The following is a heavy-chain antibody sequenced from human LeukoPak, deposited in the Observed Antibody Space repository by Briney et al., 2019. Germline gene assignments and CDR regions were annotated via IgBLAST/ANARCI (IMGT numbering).Heavy chain of an antibody. D-gene: IGHD3-22*01. Sequence: GWSLTHSCPASGFTFRNYRMHWVRQAPAKGLEWVAVISYDVGKKYYADSVKGRFTISRDNSKNTLYLQMNSLRAEDTAVYYCAKDDYYDTSGYRDWGQGTLVTVSS. CDR3: AKDDYYDTSGYRD. CDR2: ISYDVGKK. J-gene: IGHJ4*02. V-gene: IGHV3-30*18. CDR1: GFTFRNYR.